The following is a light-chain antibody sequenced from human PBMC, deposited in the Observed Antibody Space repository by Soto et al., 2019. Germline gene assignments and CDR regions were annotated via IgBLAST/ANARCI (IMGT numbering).Light chain of an antibody. V-gene: IGKV1-5*03. CDR2: EAS. Sequence: DIQMTQSPSTLSESVGDRVTITCRASQSINNWLVWYQQKPGKAPKLLIYEASSLLSGVPSRFSGSGSGTEFTLTISSLQPDDFADYYCQQYDSDSSTFGQGTKLDI. CDR1: QSINNW. CDR3: QQYDSDSST. J-gene: IGKJ2*01.